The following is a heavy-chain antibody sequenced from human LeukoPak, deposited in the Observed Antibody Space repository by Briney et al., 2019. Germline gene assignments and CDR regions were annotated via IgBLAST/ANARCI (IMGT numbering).Heavy chain of an antibody. D-gene: IGHD3-3*01. Sequence: GESLKISCKGSGYSFTSYWIGWVRQMPGKGLEWMGIIYPGDSDTRYSPSFQGQVTISADKSISTAHLQWSSLKASDTAMYYCARGRRDVLRFPRGPNNAFDIWGQGTMVTVSS. J-gene: IGHJ3*02. V-gene: IGHV5-51*01. CDR2: IYPGDSDT. CDR3: ARGRRDVLRFPRGPNNAFDI. CDR1: GYSFTSYW.